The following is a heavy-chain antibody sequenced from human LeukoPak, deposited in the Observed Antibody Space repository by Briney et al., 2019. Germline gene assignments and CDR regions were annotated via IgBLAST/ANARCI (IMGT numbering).Heavy chain of an antibody. J-gene: IGHJ4*02. D-gene: IGHD3-22*01. CDR2: ISGSGGST. CDR1: GFTFSSYA. V-gene: IGHV3-23*01. Sequence: GGSLRLSCAASGFTFSSYAMSWVRQAPGKGLEWVSAISGSGGSTYYADSVKGRFTISRDNSKNTLYLQMNSLRAEDTAVYYCARGADYYDSSGQTLDYWGQGTLVTVSS. CDR3: ARGADYYDSSGQTLDY.